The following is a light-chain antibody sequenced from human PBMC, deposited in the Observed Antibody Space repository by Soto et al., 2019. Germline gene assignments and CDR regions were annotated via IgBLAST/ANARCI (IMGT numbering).Light chain of an antibody. CDR2: GAY. CDR3: QQCGNLPPT. CDR1: RDISNH. Sequence: DLQMTQSPSSLSASVGDRVTITCQASRDISNHLNWYQQTSGKAPKLLIYGAYNLETGVPSRFTGGQSGTHFTFTITSLQPEDVATYFCQQCGNLPPTFGGGTKVEI. V-gene: IGKV1-33*01. J-gene: IGKJ4*01.